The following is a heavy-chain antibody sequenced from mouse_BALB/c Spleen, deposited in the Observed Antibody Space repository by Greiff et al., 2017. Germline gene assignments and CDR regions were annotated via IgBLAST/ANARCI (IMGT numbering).Heavy chain of an antibody. CDR3: ARHDGDGRVDV. V-gene: IGHV1S56*01. D-gene: IGHD2-13*01. Sequence: QVQLKQSGPELVKPGASVKMSCKASGYTFTSYYIHWVKQRPGQGLEWIGWIYPGDGSTTYNEKFKGKTTLTADKSSSTAYMLLSSLTSEDSAIYFCARHDGDGRVDVWGAGTTVSVSS. CDR1: GYTFTSYY. CDR2: IYPGDGST. J-gene: IGHJ1*01.